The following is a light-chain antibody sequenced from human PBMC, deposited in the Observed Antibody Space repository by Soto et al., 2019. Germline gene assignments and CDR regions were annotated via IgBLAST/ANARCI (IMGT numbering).Light chain of an antibody. Sequence: DIQMTQNPSSLSASVGDGVTITCRASQSISSYLNWYQQKPGKAPKLLIYAASSLQSGVPSRFSGSGSGTDFTLTISSLQPEDFATYYCQQFNSFPLTFGGGTKVDIK. CDR1: QSISSY. V-gene: IGKV1-39*01. CDR3: QQFNSFPLT. J-gene: IGKJ4*01. CDR2: AAS.